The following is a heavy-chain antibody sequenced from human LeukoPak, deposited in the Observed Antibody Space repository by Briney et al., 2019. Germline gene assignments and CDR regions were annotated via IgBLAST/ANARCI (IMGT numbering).Heavy chain of an antibody. V-gene: IGHV3-23*01. D-gene: IGHD2-2*01. CDR3: AKDAVVVPAATFDY. CDR1: RFTFSSYA. CDR2: VSGSGGST. J-gene: IGHJ4*02. Sequence: GGSLRLSCAASRFTFSSYAMSWVRQAPGKGLEWVSAVSGSGGSTYYADSVKGRFTISRDNSKNTLYLQMNSLRAEDTAVYYCAKDAVVVPAATFDYWGQGTLVTVSS.